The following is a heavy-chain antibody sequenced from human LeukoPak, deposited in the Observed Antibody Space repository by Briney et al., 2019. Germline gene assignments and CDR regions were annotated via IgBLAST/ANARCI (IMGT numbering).Heavy chain of an antibody. V-gene: IGHV2-5*01. J-gene: IGHJ4*02. D-gene: IGHD3-10*01. CDR3: AHLTGFGESTTFDY. Sequence: SGPTRVKPTQTLTLTCTFSGFSLSTSGVGVGWIRQPPGKALEWLALIYWNDDKRYSPSLKSRLTIAKDTSKNQVVLTMTNMDPVDTATYYCAHLTGFGESTTFDYWGQGTLVTVSS. CDR1: GFSLSTSGVG. CDR2: IYWNDDK.